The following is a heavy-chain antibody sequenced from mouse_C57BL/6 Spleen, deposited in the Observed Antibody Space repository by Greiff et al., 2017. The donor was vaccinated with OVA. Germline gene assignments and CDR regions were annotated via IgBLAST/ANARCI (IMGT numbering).Heavy chain of an antibody. CDR2: INPNNGGT. CDR1: GYTFTDYN. CDR3: ARVITTVVAFDY. D-gene: IGHD1-1*01. Sequence: EVQLQQSGPELVKPGASVKIPCKASGYTFTDYNMDWVKQSHGKSLEWIGDINPNNGGTIYNQKFKGKATLTVDKSSSTAYMELRSLTSEDTAVYYCARVITTVVAFDYWGQGTTLTVSS. V-gene: IGHV1-18*01. J-gene: IGHJ2*01.